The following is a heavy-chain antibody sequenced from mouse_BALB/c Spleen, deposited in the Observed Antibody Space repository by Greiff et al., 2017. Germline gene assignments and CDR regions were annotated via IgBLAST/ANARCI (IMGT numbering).Heavy chain of an antibody. Sequence: VKLMESGPGLVAPSQSLSITCTASGFSLTSYGVHWVRQPPGKGLEWLGVICAGGSTNYYSALMSRLSTSKDNSKSQVFLRMNSLQTDDTAMYYCARDEGGITALGGWGQGTLVTVSA. CDR1: GFSLTSYG. CDR3: ARDEGGITALGG. J-gene: IGHJ3*01. CDR2: ICAGGST. V-gene: IGHV2-9*02. D-gene: IGHD2-4*01.